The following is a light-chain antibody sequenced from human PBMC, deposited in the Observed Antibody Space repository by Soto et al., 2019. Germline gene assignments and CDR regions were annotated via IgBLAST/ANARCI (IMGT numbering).Light chain of an antibody. J-gene: IGLJ3*02. Sequence: QSALTQPPSASGSPGQSVTISCTGTSSDVGGYNYVSWYQQHPGKAPKLMIYEVSKRPSGVPDRFSGSKSGNTASLTISGLQADDEADYYCSSYTSSLTWVFGGGTKLTVL. CDR2: EVS. CDR1: SSDVGGYNY. CDR3: SSYTSSLTWV. V-gene: IGLV2-8*01.